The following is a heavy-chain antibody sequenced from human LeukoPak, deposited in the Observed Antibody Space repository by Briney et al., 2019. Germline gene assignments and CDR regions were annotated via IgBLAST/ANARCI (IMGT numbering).Heavy chain of an antibody. Sequence: ASVKVSCKASGYTFTGYYMHWVRQAPGQGLEWMGWINPNSGGTNYAQKFQGRVTMTRDASISTAYMELSRLRSDDTAVYYCARQGRVRYXSGXXXYSXWFDPWGQGTLVTV. J-gene: IGHJ5*02. V-gene: IGHV1-2*02. CDR3: ARQGRVRYXSGXXXYSXWFDP. CDR1: GYTFTGYY. D-gene: IGHD2-15*01. CDR2: INPNSGGT.